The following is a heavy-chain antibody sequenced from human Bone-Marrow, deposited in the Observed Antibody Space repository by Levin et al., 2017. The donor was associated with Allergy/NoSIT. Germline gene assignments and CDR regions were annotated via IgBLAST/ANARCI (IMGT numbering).Heavy chain of an antibody. Sequence: GESLKISCAASGFTFSNYGMHWVRQAPGKGLEWVAVIWNDGSNKYYAESVKGRFTISRDNSKNTMYRQMNSLRAEDTAVYYCARVRGDGAYIFDYWGQGTLVPVSS. V-gene: IGHV3-33*01. D-gene: IGHD4-17*01. CDR2: IWNDGSNK. J-gene: IGHJ4*02. CDR3: ARVRGDGAYIFDY. CDR1: GFTFSNYG.